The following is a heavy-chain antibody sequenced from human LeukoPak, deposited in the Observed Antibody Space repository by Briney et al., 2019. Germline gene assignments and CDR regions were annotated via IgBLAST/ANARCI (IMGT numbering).Heavy chain of an antibody. Sequence: GASVKVSCKASGYTFTGYYMHWVRQAPGQGLEWMGWINPNSGGTNYAQKFQGRATMTRDTSISTAYMELSRLRSDDTAVYYCARSEEYSGSYPVVDWFDPWGQGTLVTVSS. CDR1: GYTFTGYY. CDR3: ARSEEYSGSYPVVDWFDP. CDR2: INPNSGGT. V-gene: IGHV1-2*02. D-gene: IGHD1-26*01. J-gene: IGHJ5*02.